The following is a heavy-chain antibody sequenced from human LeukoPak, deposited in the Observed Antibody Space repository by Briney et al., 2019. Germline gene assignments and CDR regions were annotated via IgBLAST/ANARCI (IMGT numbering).Heavy chain of an antibody. J-gene: IGHJ4*02. CDR1: GFTFSSYA. Sequence: GGSLRLSCAASGFTFSSYAMSWVRQAPGKGLEGVSDISGSGSSTYYADSVKGRFTISRDNSKNTLDLQMNSLRAEDTAVYYCARNKYSSSWYRYFDYWGQGTLVTVSS. CDR3: ARNKYSSSWYRYFDY. V-gene: IGHV3-23*01. D-gene: IGHD6-13*01. CDR2: ISGSGSST.